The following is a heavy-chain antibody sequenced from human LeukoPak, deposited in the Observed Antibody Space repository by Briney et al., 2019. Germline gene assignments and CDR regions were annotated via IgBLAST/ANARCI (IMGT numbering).Heavy chain of an antibody. V-gene: IGHV1-18*01. J-gene: IGHJ4*02. CDR3: ARDQRRYCSGGSCYSFVY. CDR1: GYTFTSYG. D-gene: IGHD2-15*01. CDR2: ISAYNGNT. Sequence: ASVKVSCKASGYTFTSYGISWVRQAPGQGLEWMGWISAYNGNTNYAQKLQGRVTMTTDTSTSTAYMELRSLRPDDTAVYYCARDQRRYCSGGSCYSFVYWGQGTLVTVSS.